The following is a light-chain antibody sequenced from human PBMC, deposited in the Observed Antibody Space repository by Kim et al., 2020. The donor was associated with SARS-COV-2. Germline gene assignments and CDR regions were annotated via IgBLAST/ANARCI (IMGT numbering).Light chain of an antibody. CDR1: SSDVGVYNF. V-gene: IGLV2-8*01. J-gene: IGLJ1*01. CDR2: EVS. CDR3: SSYAGSNNV. Sequence: PGQSVTISCTGTSSDVGVYNFVSWYQQHPGKAPKLMIYEVSKRPSGVPDRFSGSKSGNTASLTVSGLQAEDEADYYCSSYAGSNNVFGTGTKVTVL.